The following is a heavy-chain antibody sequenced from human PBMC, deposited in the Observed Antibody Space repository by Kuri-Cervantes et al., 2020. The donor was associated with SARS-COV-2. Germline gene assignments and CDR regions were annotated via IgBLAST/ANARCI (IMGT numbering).Heavy chain of an antibody. J-gene: IGHJ6*02. CDR1: GFTFYDYG. CDR3: AKMGPGGDLHYYYGMDV. D-gene: IGHD1-26*01. V-gene: IGHV3-30*02. CDR2: VLNDGRSK. Sequence: GGSLRLSCVASGFTFYDYGFHWVRRAPGKGLQWVAVVLNDGRSKFYSESVRGRFTISKDNSRDTVHLQMTSLTVEDTAIYFCAKMGPGGDLHYYYGMDVWGPGTTATVSS.